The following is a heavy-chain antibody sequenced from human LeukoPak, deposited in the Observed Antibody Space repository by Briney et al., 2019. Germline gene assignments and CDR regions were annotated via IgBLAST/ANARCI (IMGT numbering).Heavy chain of an antibody. D-gene: IGHD3-16*01. CDR2: IYYSGST. V-gene: IGHV4-39*01. J-gene: IGHJ1*01. CDR3: ARHWGYFQH. Sequence: PSETLSLTCTVSGGSISSSSYYWGWIRQPPGKGLEWIGSIYYSGSTYYNPSLKSRVTISVDTSKNQFSLKLSSVTAADTAVYYCARHWGYFQHWGQGTLVTVSS. CDR1: GGSISSSSYY.